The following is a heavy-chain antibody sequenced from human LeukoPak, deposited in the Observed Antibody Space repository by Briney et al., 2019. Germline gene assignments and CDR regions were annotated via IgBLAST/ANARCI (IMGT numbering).Heavy chain of an antibody. V-gene: IGHV4-4*07. CDR1: GGPISSYY. D-gene: IGHD2-2*01. CDR2: IYTSGST. CDR3: ARGTHLGYCSSTSCLGAFDI. J-gene: IGHJ3*02. Sequence: PSETLSLTCTVSGGPISSYYWSWIRQPAGKGLEWIGRIYTSGSTNYNPSLKSRVTMSVDTSKNQFSLKLSSVTAADTAVYYCARGTHLGYCSSTSCLGAFDIWGQGTMVTVSS.